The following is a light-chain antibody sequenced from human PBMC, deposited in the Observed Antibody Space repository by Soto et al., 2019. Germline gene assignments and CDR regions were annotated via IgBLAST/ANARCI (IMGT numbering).Light chain of an antibody. J-gene: IGKJ4*01. CDR2: GAS. CDR1: ESVSDNY. Sequence: EIVLTQSPGTLSLSPGERATLSCRASESVSDNYLAWYQQRSGQAPRLVIYGASSRASAVPDRFIGSGSGADVTLTICRLEPEDFAVYYCQQYGSSPLTFGGGTKVAIK. V-gene: IGKV3-20*01. CDR3: QQYGSSPLT.